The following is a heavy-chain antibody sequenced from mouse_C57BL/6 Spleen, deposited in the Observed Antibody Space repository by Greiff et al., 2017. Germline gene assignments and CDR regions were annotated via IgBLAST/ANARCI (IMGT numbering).Heavy chain of an antibody. V-gene: IGHV5-6*01. CDR3: AAYYNNDAMDY. CDR2: ISSGGSYT. CDR1: GFTFSSYG. J-gene: IGHJ4*01. Sequence: EVKLVESGGDLVKPGGSLKLSCAASGFTFSSYGMSWVRQTPDKRLEWVATISSGGSYTYYPDSVKGRFTISRDNAKNTLYLQMSSLKSEDTAMYYCAAYYNNDAMDYWGQGTSVTVSS. D-gene: IGHD2-5*01.